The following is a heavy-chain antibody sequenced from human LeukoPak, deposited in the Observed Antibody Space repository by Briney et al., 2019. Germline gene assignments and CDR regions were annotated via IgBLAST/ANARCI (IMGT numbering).Heavy chain of an antibody. CDR3: VTDLHGVNWYVQ. V-gene: IGHV3-48*03. J-gene: IGHJ4*02. CDR2: ISSSGSTI. Sequence: GGSLRLSCAASGFTFSSYEMNWVRQAPGKGLEWVSYISSSGSTIYYADSVKGRFSISRDNLKNTLFLQMYSLRPDDTARYYCVTDLHGVNWYVQWGQGTLVIVSS. D-gene: IGHD3-10*02. CDR1: GFTFSSYE.